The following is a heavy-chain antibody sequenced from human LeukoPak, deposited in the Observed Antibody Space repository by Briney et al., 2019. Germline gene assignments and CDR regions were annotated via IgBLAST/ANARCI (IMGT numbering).Heavy chain of an antibody. V-gene: IGHV1-46*03. CDR3: ARGLPATFDY. CDR1: GYSFTNYY. J-gene: IGHJ4*02. Sequence: ASVKVSCKASGYSFTNYYIYWVRQAPGQGLEWMGLINPSETTSYAQKFQGRVTMTKDTSTNTVYMELSSLRSEDTAVYYCARGLPATFDYWGQGTLVTVSS. CDR2: INPSETT. D-gene: IGHD2-2*01.